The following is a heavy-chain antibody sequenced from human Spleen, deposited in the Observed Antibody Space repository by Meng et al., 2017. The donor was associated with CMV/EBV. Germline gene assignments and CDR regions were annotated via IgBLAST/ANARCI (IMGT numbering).Heavy chain of an antibody. V-gene: IGHV6-1*01. CDR1: GDSVSSNTTA. J-gene: IGHJ3*02. CDR3: VRDKINSYCTDDRCSHDGFDI. D-gene: IGHD2-8*01. Sequence: SETLSLTCAISGDSVSSNTTAWNWIRQSPSRGLEWLGRTYYRSKWYDDYALSVKCRIAINPDTSKNQFSLQLNSVTPEDTAVYYCVRDKINSYCTDDRCSHDGFDIWGQGTKVTVSS. CDR2: TYYRSKWYD.